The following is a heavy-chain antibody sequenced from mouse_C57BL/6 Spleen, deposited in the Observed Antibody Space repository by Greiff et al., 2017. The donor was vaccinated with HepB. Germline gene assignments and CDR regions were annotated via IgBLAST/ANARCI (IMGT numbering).Heavy chain of an antibody. CDR1: GYTFTSYW. CDR2: IYPGSGST. D-gene: IGHD2-1*01. CDR3: ARGGNYPYYAMDY. V-gene: IGHV1-55*01. Sequence: QVHVKQPGAELVKPGASVKMSCKASGYTFTSYWITWVKQRPGQGLEWIGDIYPGSGSTNYNEKFKSKATLTVDTSSSTAYMQLSSLTSEDSAVYYCARGGNYPYYAMDYWGQGTSVTVSS. J-gene: IGHJ4*01.